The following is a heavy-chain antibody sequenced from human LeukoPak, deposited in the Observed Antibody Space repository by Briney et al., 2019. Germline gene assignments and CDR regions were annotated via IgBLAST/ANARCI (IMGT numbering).Heavy chain of an antibody. V-gene: IGHV1-2*02. CDR1: GYTFTGYY. J-gene: IGHJ4*02. Sequence: ASVKVSCKASGYTFTGYYMHWVRQAPXXXXEWMGWINPNSGGTNYAQKFQGRVTMTRDTSISTAYMELSRLRSDDTAVYYCARALNILFDYWGQGTLVTVSS. D-gene: IGHD2-15*01. CDR3: ARALNILFDY. CDR2: INPNSGGT.